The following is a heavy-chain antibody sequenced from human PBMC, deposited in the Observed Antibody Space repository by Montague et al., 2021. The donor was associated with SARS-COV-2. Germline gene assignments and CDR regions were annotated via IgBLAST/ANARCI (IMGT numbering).Heavy chain of an antibody. Sequence: SETLSLTCDVSGVSITSNNWWNWVRQSPEKGLEWIGEVHPSGSTNYNPSLMRRVTISVDESKNQFSLKVNSVTAVDTAVYFCAIVAGGCRSRSCYLYFWGQGTLVTVSS. CDR3: AIVAGGCRSRSCYLYF. V-gene: IGHV4-4*02. D-gene: IGHD2-15*01. CDR2: VHPSGST. J-gene: IGHJ4*02. CDR1: GVSITSNNW.